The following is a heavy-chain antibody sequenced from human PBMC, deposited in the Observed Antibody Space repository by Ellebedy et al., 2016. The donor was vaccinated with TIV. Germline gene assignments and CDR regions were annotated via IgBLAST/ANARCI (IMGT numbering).Heavy chain of an antibody. CDR2: IKTDGSET. J-gene: IGHJ5*02. D-gene: IGHD3-3*01. CDR1: GFSFRNFW. Sequence: GESLKISCAAWGFSFRNFWMSWVRQAPGKGLEWVAHIKTDGSETYYVDSVKGRLTISREKAKNELFLQMDGLRVDDSAVYYCVGFGVFNLWGQGAPVTVSS. V-gene: IGHV3-7*01. CDR3: VGFGVFNL.